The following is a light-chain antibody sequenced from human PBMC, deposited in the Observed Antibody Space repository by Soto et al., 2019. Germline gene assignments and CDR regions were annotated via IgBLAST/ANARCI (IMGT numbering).Light chain of an antibody. Sequence: QSVLTQPASVSGSPGQSITISCTGTNSDVGAFNFVFWYQQHPGKAPKLIIYEVSNRPSGVSNRFSGSQAGNTASLTISGLQAEDEADYYCTSYPSTSHYVCGTGTKLTV. CDR2: EVS. J-gene: IGLJ1*01. CDR1: NSDVGAFNF. CDR3: TSYPSTSHYV. V-gene: IGLV2-14*01.